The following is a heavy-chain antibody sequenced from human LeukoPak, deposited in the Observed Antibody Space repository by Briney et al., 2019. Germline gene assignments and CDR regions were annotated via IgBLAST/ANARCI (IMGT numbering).Heavy chain of an antibody. CDR2: ITGSGGGT. CDR3: AKDGAENRGWFSYYFDY. J-gene: IGHJ4*02. V-gene: IGHV3-23*01. D-gene: IGHD6-19*01. Sequence: GGSLRLSCAASRFTFSSYAMYWVRQAPGKGLEWVSGITGSGGGTYYADSVKGRFTISRDNTKNTLYFQMNSLRAAATAFYYCAKDGAENRGWFSYYFDYWGQGTLVAVSS. CDR1: RFTFSSYA.